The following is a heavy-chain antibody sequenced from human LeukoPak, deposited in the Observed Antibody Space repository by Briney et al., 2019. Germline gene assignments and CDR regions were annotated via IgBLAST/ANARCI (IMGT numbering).Heavy chain of an antibody. V-gene: IGHV4-39*01. CDR3: ARHLTYYDILTGYPRPDWYFDL. D-gene: IGHD3-9*01. Sequence: PSETLSLTCAVYGGSFSSYYWGWIRQPPGKGLEWIGSIYYSGSTYYNPSLKSRVTISVDTSKNQFSLKLSSVTAADTAVYYCARHLTYYDILTGYPRPDWYFDLWGRGTLVTVSS. CDR2: IYYSGST. J-gene: IGHJ2*01. CDR1: GGSFSSYY.